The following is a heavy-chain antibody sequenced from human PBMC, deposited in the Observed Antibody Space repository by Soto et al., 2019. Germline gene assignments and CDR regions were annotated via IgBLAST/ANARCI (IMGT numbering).Heavy chain of an antibody. CDR1: GYTLTELS. V-gene: IGHV1-24*01. CDR3: ATATYYGSGSYYYYYYYMDV. CDR2: FDPEDGET. D-gene: IGHD3-10*01. J-gene: IGHJ6*03. Sequence: QVQLVQSGAEVKKPGASVKVSCKVSGYTLTELSMHWVRQAPGKGLEWMGGFDPEDGETIYAQKFQGRVTMTEDTSTDTAYMELSSLRSEDTAVYYCATATYYGSGSYYYYYYYMDVWGKGTTVTVSS.